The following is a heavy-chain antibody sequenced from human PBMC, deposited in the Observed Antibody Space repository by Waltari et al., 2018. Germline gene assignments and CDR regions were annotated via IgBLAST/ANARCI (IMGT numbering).Heavy chain of an antibody. Sequence: GRSLRLSCAASGFTFSSYGMHWVRQAPGKGLEWVAVIWYDGSNKYYADSVKGRFTISRDNSKNTLYLQMNSLRAEDAAVYYCARASHTANQDTAIDFNWFDPWGQGTLVTVSS. CDR3: ARASHTANQDTAIDFNWFDP. J-gene: IGHJ5*02. V-gene: IGHV3-33*01. CDR2: IWYDGSNK. D-gene: IGHD5-18*01. CDR1: GFTFSSYG.